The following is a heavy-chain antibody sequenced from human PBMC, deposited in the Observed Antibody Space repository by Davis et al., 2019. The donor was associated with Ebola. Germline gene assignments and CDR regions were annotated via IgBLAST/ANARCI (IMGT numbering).Heavy chain of an antibody. V-gene: IGHV3-33*01. D-gene: IGHD6-13*01. Sequence: GGSLRLSCTASGFAFSDRVLHWVRQAPGKGLEWVAAAWHHGNNIYYADSVKGRFTLSRDNSKNTLFLQMNSLRVEDTALYYCARDLYSQAYFDFWGQGTLVTVSS. J-gene: IGHJ4*02. CDR1: GFAFSDRV. CDR2: AWHHGNNI. CDR3: ARDLYSQAYFDF.